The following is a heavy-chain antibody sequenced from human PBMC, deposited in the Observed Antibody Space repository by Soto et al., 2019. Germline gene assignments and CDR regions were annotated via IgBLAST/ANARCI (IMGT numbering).Heavy chain of an antibody. J-gene: IGHJ4*02. CDR3: ARAYGDYDNPYFDY. V-gene: IGHV4-31*03. D-gene: IGHD4-17*01. CDR1: GGSISSGGYY. Sequence: SETLSLTCTVSGGSISSGGYYWSWIRQHPGKGLEWIVYIYDSGSTYYNPSHKSRVTISVDTSKNQFSLKLSSVTAADTAVYYCARAYGDYDNPYFDYWGQGTLVTVSS. CDR2: IYDSGST.